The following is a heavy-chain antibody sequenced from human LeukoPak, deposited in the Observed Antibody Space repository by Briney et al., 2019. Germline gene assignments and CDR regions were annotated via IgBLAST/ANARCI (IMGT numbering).Heavy chain of an antibody. D-gene: IGHD3-10*01. CDR1: GGTFSSYA. V-gene: IGHV1-69*13. CDR3: ARGGELLWFGIDY. CDR2: IIPILGTA. J-gene: IGHJ4*02. Sequence: SVKVSCKASGGTFSSYAISWVRQAPGQGLEWMGGIIPILGTANYAQKFQGRVTITADESTSTAYMELSSLRSEDTAVYYCARGGELLWFGIDYWGQGTLVTVSS.